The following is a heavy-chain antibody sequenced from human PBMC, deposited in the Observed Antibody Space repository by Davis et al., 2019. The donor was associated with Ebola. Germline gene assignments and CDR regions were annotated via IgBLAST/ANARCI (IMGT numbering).Heavy chain of an antibody. D-gene: IGHD4/OR15-4a*01. Sequence: GGSLRLSCAASGFTFSSYAMSWVRQAPGKGLEWVSYISSSSTTIYFADSVKGRFTISRDNAKNSLYLQMNSLRDEDTAVYYCAGEVLASFDYWGQGTLVTVSS. CDR3: AGEVLASFDY. CDR2: ISSSSTTI. V-gene: IGHV3-48*02. J-gene: IGHJ4*02. CDR1: GFTFSSYA.